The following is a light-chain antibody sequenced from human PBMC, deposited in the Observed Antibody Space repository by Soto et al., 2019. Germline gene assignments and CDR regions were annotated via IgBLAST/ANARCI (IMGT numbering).Light chain of an antibody. J-gene: IGKJ4*01. CDR1: QSVSSSY. CDR2: GAS. V-gene: IGKV3-20*01. Sequence: DIVLTQSPVTLSLSPGERATLSCRASQSVSSSYLAWYQQKPGQAPRLLMYGASSRATGIPDRLSGSGSGTDFTLTISRLEPEDFAVYYCQQFSSYPLTFGGGTKVDIK. CDR3: QQFSSYPLT.